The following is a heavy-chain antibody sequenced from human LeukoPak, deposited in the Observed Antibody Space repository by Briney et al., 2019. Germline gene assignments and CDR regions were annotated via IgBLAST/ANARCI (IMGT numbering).Heavy chain of an antibody. D-gene: IGHD3-22*01. J-gene: IGHJ6*02. CDR2: IYHSGST. CDR1: GGSISSSNW. V-gene: IGHV4-4*02. CDR3: ARDKGRGYYDSSGRPYYYYGMDV. Sequence: KPSETLSLTCAVSGGSISSSNWWSWVRQPPGQGLEWIGEIYHSGSTNYNPSLKSRVTISVGKSKNQFSLKLSSVTAADTAVYYCARDKGRGYYDSSGRPYYYYGMDVWGQGTTVTVSS.